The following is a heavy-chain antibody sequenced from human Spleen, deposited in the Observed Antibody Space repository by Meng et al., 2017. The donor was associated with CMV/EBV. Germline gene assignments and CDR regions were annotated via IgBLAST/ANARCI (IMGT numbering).Heavy chain of an antibody. D-gene: IGHD6-13*01. J-gene: IGHJ6*02. Sequence: SVKVSCKASGGNFRSYAISWVRLAPGQGLEWMGGFMSVLGVSNYAQKFQDRVTITADTSTRTAYMELSSLRSEDTAMYYCARTFTSYTTSRADYGMDVWGQGTTVTVSS. CDR1: GGNFRSYA. V-gene: IGHV1-69*10. CDR2: FMSVLGVS. CDR3: ARTFTSYTTSRADYGMDV.